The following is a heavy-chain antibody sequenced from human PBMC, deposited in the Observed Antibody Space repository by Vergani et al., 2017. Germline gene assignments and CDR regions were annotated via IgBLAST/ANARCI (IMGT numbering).Heavy chain of an antibody. Sequence: QVQLVQSGAEVKKPGASVKVSCKASGYTFTSYDINWVRQAPGQGLEWMGWINPNSGGTNYAQKFQGRVTMTRDTSISTAYMELSRLRSDDTAVYYCARGYYYDSSGYPYYYGMDVWGQGTTVTVSS. D-gene: IGHD3-22*01. CDR1: GYTFTSYD. CDR3: ARGYYYDSSGYPYYYGMDV. V-gene: IGHV1-2*02. J-gene: IGHJ6*02. CDR2: INPNSGGT.